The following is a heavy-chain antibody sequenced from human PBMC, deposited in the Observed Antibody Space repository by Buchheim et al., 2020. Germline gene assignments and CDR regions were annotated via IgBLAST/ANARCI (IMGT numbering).Heavy chain of an antibody. CDR2: INHSGST. D-gene: IGHD3-3*01. J-gene: IGHJ2*01. Sequence: QVQLQQWGAGLLKPSETLSLTCAVYGGSLSGYYWSWIRQPPGKGLEWIGEINHSGSTNYNPSLKSRVTISVDTSKNQFSLKLSSVTAADTAVYYCARGLTIFGVVTPTGSWYFDLWGRGTL. CDR1: GGSLSGYY. CDR3: ARGLTIFGVVTPTGSWYFDL. V-gene: IGHV4-34*01.